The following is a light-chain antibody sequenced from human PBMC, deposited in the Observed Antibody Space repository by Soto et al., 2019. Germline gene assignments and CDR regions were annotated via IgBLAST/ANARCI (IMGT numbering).Light chain of an antibody. J-gene: IGLJ1*01. Sequence: SSELTQPPSVSVAPGQTARITCGGNNIASKSVHWYQQRPGLAPVLVLYDDSNRPSGIPERFSGSNSGSTATLTISSVEAGDEADYFCQVWDISSDQYLFGTGTKLTVL. CDR3: QVWDISSDQYL. CDR1: NIASKS. V-gene: IGLV3-21*02. CDR2: DDS.